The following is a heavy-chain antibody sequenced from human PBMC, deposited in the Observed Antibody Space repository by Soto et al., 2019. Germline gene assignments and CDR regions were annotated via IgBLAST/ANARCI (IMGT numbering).Heavy chain of an antibody. J-gene: IGHJ6*03. V-gene: IGHV1-8*01. CDR1: GYTFTSYD. D-gene: IGHD3-10*01. Sequence: GASVKVSCKASGYTFTSYDINWVRQATGQGLEWMGWMNPNSGNTAYAQKFQGRVTMTRNTSISTAYMELSSLRSEDTAVYYCAREPLYSYYMDVWGKGTTVTV. CDR3: AREPLYSYYMDV. CDR2: MNPNSGNT.